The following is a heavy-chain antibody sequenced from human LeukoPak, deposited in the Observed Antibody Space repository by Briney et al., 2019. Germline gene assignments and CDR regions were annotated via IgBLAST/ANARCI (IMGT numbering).Heavy chain of an antibody. CDR3: AKGPRMTNLNNWFDP. CDR2: ISWNSGSI. Sequence: PGGSLRLSCAASGFTFDDYAMHWVRQAPGKGLEWVSGISWNSGSIGYADSVKGRFTISRDNAKNSLYLQMNSLRAEDTALYYCAKGPRMTNLNNWFDPWGQGTLVTVSS. V-gene: IGHV3-9*01. CDR1: GFTFDDYA. J-gene: IGHJ5*02.